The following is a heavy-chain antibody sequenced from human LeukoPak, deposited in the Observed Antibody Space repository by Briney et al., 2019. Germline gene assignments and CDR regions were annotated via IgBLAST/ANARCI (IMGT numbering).Heavy chain of an antibody. V-gene: IGHV3-23*01. Sequence: PGGSLRLSCAASGFTFSSYWMSWVRQAPGKGLEWVSAISGSGGSTYYADSVKGRFTISRDNSKNTLYLQMNSLRAEDTAVYYCAKDLGAAGRYNWFDPWGQGTLVTVSS. J-gene: IGHJ5*02. D-gene: IGHD6-13*01. CDR3: AKDLGAAGRYNWFDP. CDR1: GFTFSSYW. CDR2: ISGSGGST.